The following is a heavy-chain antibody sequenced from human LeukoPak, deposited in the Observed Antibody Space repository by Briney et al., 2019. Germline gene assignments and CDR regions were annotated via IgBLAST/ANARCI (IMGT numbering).Heavy chain of an antibody. Sequence: GGSLRLSCAASGFTFDDYAMHWVRQAPGKGLEWVSGISWNSGSIGYADSVKGRFTISRDNAKNSLYLQMNSLRAEDTALYYCAKDYGSGSYCTYYFDYWGQGTLVTVSS. CDR3: AKDYGSGSYCTYYFDY. CDR2: ISWNSGSI. J-gene: IGHJ4*02. CDR1: GFTFDDYA. V-gene: IGHV3-9*01. D-gene: IGHD3-10*01.